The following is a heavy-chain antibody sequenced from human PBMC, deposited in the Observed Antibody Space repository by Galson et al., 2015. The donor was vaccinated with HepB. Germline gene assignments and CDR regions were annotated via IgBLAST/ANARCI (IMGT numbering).Heavy chain of an antibody. D-gene: IGHD4-17*01. J-gene: IGHJ5*02. CDR3: AKDYAVTTKSWFDP. CDR2: INTHNGDT. V-gene: IGHV1-18*01. Sequence: SVKVSCKDSGYKFANFGISWVRQAPRQGLEWMGWINTHNGDTNYARKFLGRVTMTTDTSTSTAYMELRNLRYDDTALYYCAKDYAVTTKSWFDPWGQGTLVTVSS. CDR1: GYKFANFG.